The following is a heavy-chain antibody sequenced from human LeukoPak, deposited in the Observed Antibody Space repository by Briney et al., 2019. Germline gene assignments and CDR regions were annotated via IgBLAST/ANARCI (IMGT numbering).Heavy chain of an antibody. Sequence: SGTLSLTCVVSGGSISSSNWWSWVRQPPGKGLGGIGEIYQSGRTNYNPSLKSGVTISVDQSKTQFSLKLSSVTAADTAVYYCARALRGYCSGGSCYSHYYYYMDVWGKGTTVPVSS. CDR2: IYQSGRT. J-gene: IGHJ6*03. D-gene: IGHD2-15*01. CDR3: ARALRGYCSGGSCYSHYYYYMDV. V-gene: IGHV4-4*02. CDR1: GGSISSSNW.